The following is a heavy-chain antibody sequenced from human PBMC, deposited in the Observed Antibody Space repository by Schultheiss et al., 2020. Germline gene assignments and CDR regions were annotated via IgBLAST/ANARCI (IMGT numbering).Heavy chain of an antibody. V-gene: IGHV4-61*03. D-gene: IGHD5-18*01. Sequence: SETLSLTCTVSGGSISSSSYYWSWIRQSPGKGLEWIGYIYYSGSTNYNPSLKSRVTISLDTSKNHLSLRLSSVTAADTAVYYCARALKGSAMRPQCFDPWGQGTLVTVSS. J-gene: IGHJ5*02. CDR1: GGSISSSSYY. CDR2: IYYSGST. CDR3: ARALKGSAMRPQCFDP.